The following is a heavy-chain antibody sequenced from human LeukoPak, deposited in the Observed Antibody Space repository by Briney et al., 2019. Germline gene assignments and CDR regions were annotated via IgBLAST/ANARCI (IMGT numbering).Heavy chain of an antibody. D-gene: IGHD3-16*01. CDR2: IYTSGST. V-gene: IGHV4-4*07. CDR1: SGSISNYY. J-gene: IGHJ4*02. Sequence: SETLSLTCTVSSGSISNYYWSWIRQPAGKGLEWIGRIYTSGSTNYNPSLKSRVIMSVDTSKNQFSLRLSSVTAADTAVYFCAWRSPGNWAYDYWGQGTLVTASS. CDR3: AWRSPGNWAYDY.